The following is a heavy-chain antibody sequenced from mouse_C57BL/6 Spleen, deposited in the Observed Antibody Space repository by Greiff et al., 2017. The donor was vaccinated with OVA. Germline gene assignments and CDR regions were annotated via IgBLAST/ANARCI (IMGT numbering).Heavy chain of an antibody. V-gene: IGHV1-4*01. J-gene: IGHJ2*01. D-gene: IGHD1-1*01. Sequence: QVQLKQSGAELARPGASVKMSCKASGYTFTSYTMHWVKQRPGQGLEWIGYINPSSGYTKYNQKFKDKATLTADKSSSTAYMQLSSQTSEDSAVYYCARSDGTSWDYWGQGTTLTVSS. CDR2: INPSSGYT. CDR1: GYTFTSYT. CDR3: ARSDGTSWDY.